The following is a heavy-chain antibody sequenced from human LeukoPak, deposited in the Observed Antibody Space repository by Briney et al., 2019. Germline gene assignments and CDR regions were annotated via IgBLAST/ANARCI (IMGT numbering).Heavy chain of an antibody. CDR2: INHSGNT. J-gene: IGHJ4*02. Sequence: KPSETLSLTCAVYGGSFSGYYWSWIRQPPGKRLEWIGEINHSGNTNYNPSLKSRVTISVDTSKNQFSLKLSSVTAADTAVYYCARRRDSSSPGDFDYWGQGTLVTVSS. V-gene: IGHV4-34*01. D-gene: IGHD6-6*01. CDR1: GGSFSGYY. CDR3: ARRRDSSSPGDFDY.